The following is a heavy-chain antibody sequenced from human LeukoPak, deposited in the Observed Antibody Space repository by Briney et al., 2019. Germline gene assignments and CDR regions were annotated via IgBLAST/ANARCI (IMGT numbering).Heavy chain of an antibody. V-gene: IGHV1-18*01. J-gene: IGHJ4*02. CDR2: ISAYNGNT. CDR3: ARDSNWNDSPMIDY. D-gene: IGHD1-1*01. CDR1: GYTFTSYG. Sequence: ALVKVSCKASGYTFTSYGISWVRQAPGQGLEWMGWISAYNGNTNYAQKLQGRVTMTTDTSTSTAYMELRSLRSDDTAVYYCARDSNWNDSPMIDYWGQGTLVTVSS.